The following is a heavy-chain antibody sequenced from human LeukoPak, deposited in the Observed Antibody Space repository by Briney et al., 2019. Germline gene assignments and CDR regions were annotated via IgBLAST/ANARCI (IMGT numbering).Heavy chain of an antibody. CDR1: GGSISSSTW. Sequence: PSGTLSLTCGVSGGSISSSTWWSWVRQPPGRGLEWIGEIYHSGSTNYNPSLKSRLTISVDKSKNQFSLKLTSVTAADTAVYYCASVHTAMVSFDYWGQGTLVTASS. CDR2: IYHSGST. J-gene: IGHJ4*02. V-gene: IGHV4-4*02. D-gene: IGHD5-18*01. CDR3: ASVHTAMVSFDY.